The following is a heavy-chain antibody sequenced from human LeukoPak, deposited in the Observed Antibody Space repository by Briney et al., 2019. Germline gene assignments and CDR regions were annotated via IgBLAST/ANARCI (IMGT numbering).Heavy chain of an antibody. V-gene: IGHV4-30-2*01. J-gene: IGHJ4*02. CDR1: GGSISSGGYY. D-gene: IGHD3-10*01. CDR3: ARLSYYYGSGSYDY. Sequence: KSSETLSLTCTVSGGSISSGGYYWSWIRQPPGKGLEWIGYIYHSGSTYYNPSLKSRVTISVDTSKNQFSLKLSSVTAADTAVYYCARLSYYYGSGSYDYWGQGTLVTVSS. CDR2: IYHSGST.